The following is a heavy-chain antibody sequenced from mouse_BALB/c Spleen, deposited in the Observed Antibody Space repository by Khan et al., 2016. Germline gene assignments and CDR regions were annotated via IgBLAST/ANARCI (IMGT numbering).Heavy chain of an antibody. CDR2: IYPGSAGT. V-gene: IGHV1-81*01. J-gene: IGHJ1*01. Sequence: QVQLQQSGPELVKPGASVKMSCKASGYTFTGYVISWVKQRTGQGLEWIGEIYPGSAGTYYNEKFKGKATLTADTSSNTAYMQLSSLTSEDSAVYFCARWTLRSLDVWGAGTTVTVSS. D-gene: IGHD1-1*01. CDR1: GYTFTGYV. CDR3: ARWTLRSLDV.